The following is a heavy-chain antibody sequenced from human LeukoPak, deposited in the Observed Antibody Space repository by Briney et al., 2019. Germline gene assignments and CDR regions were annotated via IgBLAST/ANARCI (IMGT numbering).Heavy chain of an antibody. CDR1: GLTFSSYS. CDR3: ASVVGYCIGSTCYPDY. Sequence: PGGSLRLSCAASGLTFSSYSMNWVRQAPGKGLEWLSYISSPGSTTFYADSVKGRFTISRDNAKDSLYLQMNSLRDEDTAVYYCASVVGYCIGSTCYPDYWGQGTLVTVSS. CDR2: ISSPGSTT. J-gene: IGHJ4*02. V-gene: IGHV3-48*02. D-gene: IGHD2-15*01.